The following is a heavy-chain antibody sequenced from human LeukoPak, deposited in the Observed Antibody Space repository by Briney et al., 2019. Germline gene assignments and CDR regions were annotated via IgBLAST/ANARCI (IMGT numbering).Heavy chain of an antibody. V-gene: IGHV4-34*12. CDR3: GRRLPSRGRVIVRAFDI. Sequence: SETLSLTCAVYGGSFSGYYWHWIRQPPGKGLEGIGEGVHSGGTNYNPSLKSRVTISVDTSKKQFSLRLTSVTAAGTAGYYCGRRLPSRGRVIVRAFDIWGQGTMVIVSS. CDR1: GGSFSGYY. CDR2: GVHSGGT. J-gene: IGHJ3*02. D-gene: IGHD3-16*01.